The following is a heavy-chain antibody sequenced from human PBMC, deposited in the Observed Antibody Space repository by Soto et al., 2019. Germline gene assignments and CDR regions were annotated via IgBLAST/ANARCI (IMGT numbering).Heavy chain of an antibody. Sequence: QVQLVQSGAEVKKPGASVKVSCKASGYTFTSYGISWVRQAPGQGLEWMGWISAYNGNTNYAQKLQGRVTMTTDTSTSKAYMELRSLRSDDTAVYYCARDSAAIGDYYYYGMDVWGQGTTVTVSS. CDR3: ARDSAAIGDYYYYGMDV. D-gene: IGHD2-2*01. CDR2: ISAYNGNT. J-gene: IGHJ6*02. CDR1: GYTFTSYG. V-gene: IGHV1-18*04.